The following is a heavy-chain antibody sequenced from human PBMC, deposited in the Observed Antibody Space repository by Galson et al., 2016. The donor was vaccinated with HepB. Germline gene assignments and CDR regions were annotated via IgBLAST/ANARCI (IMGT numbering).Heavy chain of an antibody. CDR1: VGSFSGYY. CDR3: VRGRGYSYPPFP. D-gene: IGHD5-18*01. Sequence: VPLSLTCAVYVGSFSGYYWSWIRQPPGKGLEWIGEINHSGITNYNPSLKSRVTIAVDTSKNQFSLKLRSVTAADTAVYYCVRGRGYSYPPFPWGQGTLVTVSS. CDR2: INHSGIT. V-gene: IGHV4-34*01. J-gene: IGHJ5*02.